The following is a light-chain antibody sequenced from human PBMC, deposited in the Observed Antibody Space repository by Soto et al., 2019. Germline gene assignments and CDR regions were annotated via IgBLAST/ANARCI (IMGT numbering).Light chain of an antibody. J-gene: IGKJ2*01. CDR2: DAS. CDR1: LSVSSSY. V-gene: IGKV3-20*01. Sequence: EIVLTQSPGTLSLSPGERATLSCRASLSVSSSYLAWYQQKPGQAPRLLIYDASSRATGIPDRFSGSGSGTDFTLTISRLEPEDFAVYYCQQHGSSPYTFGQGTKLEIK. CDR3: QQHGSSPYT.